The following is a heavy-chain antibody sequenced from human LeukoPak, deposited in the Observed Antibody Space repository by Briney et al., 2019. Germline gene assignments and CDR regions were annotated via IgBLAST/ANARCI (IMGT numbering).Heavy chain of an antibody. J-gene: IGHJ3*02. CDR1: GFTFSSYA. D-gene: IGHD2-21*01. CDR3: ARDIQDAFDI. CDR2: ISHDGSNK. V-gene: IGHV3-30*04. Sequence: PGGSLRLSCAASGFTFSSYAMHWVRQAPGKGLEWVAVISHDGSNKYYADSVEGRFTISRDNSKNTLYLQMNSLRAEDTAVYYCARDIQDAFDIWGQGTMVTVSS.